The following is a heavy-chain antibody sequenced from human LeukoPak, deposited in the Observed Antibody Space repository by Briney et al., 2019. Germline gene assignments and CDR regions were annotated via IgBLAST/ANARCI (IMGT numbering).Heavy chain of an antibody. CDR1: GDSVTDFY. CDR3: ARDLGDYVGSDYYMDV. J-gene: IGHJ6*03. CDR2: FYYSGST. Sequence: SETLSLTCTVSGDSVTDFYWNWIRQPPGKGLEWIGYFYYSGSTNYNPSLKSRVSMSVDTSMNQVSLKMSSVTAADTAVYYCARDLGDYVGSDYYMDVWGKGTTVTVSS. D-gene: IGHD4-17*01. V-gene: IGHV4-59*02.